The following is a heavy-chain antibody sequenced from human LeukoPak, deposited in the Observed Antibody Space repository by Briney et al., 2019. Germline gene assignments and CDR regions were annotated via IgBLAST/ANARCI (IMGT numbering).Heavy chain of an antibody. CDR3: ARLGAYCSSTSCYRFDY. J-gene: IGHJ4*02. V-gene: IGHV4-31*03. Sequence: SETLFLTCTVSGGSISSGGYYWSWIRQHPGKGLEWIGYIYYSGSTYYNPSLKSRVIISVDTSKNQFSLKLSSVTAADTAVYYCARLGAYCSSTSCYRFDYWGQGTLVTVSS. CDR2: IYYSGST. CDR1: GGSISSGGYY. D-gene: IGHD2-2*01.